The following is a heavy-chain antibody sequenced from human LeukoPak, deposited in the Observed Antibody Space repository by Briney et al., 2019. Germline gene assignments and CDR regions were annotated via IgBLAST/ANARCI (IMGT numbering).Heavy chain of an antibody. J-gene: IGHJ4*02. CDR1: GFTFSSYW. D-gene: IGHD6-19*01. CDR2: INQDGSEK. CDR3: ARDSSGWYQFGDY. V-gene: IGHV3-7*01. Sequence: GGSLRLSCAASGFTFSSYWMSWVRQAPGKGLEWVANINQDGSEKYYVDSVKGRFTISRDNDKNSLYLQMNSLRAEDTAVYYCARDSSGWYQFGDYWGQGTLVTVSS.